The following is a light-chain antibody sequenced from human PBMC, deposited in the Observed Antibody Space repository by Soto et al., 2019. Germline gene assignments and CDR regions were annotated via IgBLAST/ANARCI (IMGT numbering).Light chain of an antibody. Sequence: QSVLTQPPSASGTPGQMVTISCSGSSSNIGSNTVNWYQQLPGTAPKLLIYSNNQRPSGVPDRFSGSKSGTSASLAISGLQSEDEADYYCAAWDDSLNGYVFGTGTKVNVL. V-gene: IGLV1-44*01. CDR2: SNN. CDR3: AAWDDSLNGYV. CDR1: SSNIGSNT. J-gene: IGLJ1*01.